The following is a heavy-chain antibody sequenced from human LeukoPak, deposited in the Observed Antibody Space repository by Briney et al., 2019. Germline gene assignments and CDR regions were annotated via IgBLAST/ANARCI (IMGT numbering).Heavy chain of an antibody. J-gene: IGHJ4*02. CDR1: GFTFSSYV. D-gene: IGHD3-10*01. Sequence: PGGSLRLSCAASGFTFSSYVMHWVRQAPGKGLEWVAIISYDGSNEYYADSVKGRFTISRDNSKDTLYLQMNSLRAEDTAVYYCAKENGWFGELLSEFDYWGQGTLVTVSS. CDR3: AKENGWFGELLSEFDY. CDR2: ISYDGSNE. V-gene: IGHV3-30*04.